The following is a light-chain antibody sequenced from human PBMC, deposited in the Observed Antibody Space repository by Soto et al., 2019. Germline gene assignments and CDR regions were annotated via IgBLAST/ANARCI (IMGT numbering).Light chain of an antibody. CDR2: DAS. CDR3: QQYDNYSLT. V-gene: IGKV1-5*01. J-gene: IGKJ4*01. Sequence: DIHMTQSPSTLSASVGDRVTITCRASQSITTLLAWYQQKPGKAPNLRIFDASILESGVPSRFSGSGSGTEFTLTISSLQPDDFGTYYCQQYDNYSLTFGGGTKVEIK. CDR1: QSITTL.